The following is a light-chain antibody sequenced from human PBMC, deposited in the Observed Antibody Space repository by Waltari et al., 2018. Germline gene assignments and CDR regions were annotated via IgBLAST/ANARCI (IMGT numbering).Light chain of an antibody. CDR1: QSVTSSY. CDR3: HQYGSSPET. J-gene: IGKJ1*01. CDR2: GAS. Sequence: EIVLTQSPATLSLSPGEGATPSCRASQSVTSSYLAWYLQKPGQAPRLLIYGASSRATGIPDRFSGSGSGTDFTLTISRLEPEDFAVYYCHQYGSSPETFGQGTKLEIK. V-gene: IGKV3-20*01.